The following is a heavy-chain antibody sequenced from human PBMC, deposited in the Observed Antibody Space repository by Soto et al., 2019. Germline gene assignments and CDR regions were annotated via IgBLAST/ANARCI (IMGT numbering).Heavy chain of an antibody. Sequence: ASVKVSCKTSGGTFSTYAIYWVRQAPGQGLEWMGAIIPLFGTADYAQKFQGRVTITADESTSTAYMELSSLRAEDTAVYYCAKGQTSTFGGVIVNGEFDYWGQGTLVTVSS. CDR3: AKGQTSTFGGVIVNGEFDY. CDR1: GGTFSTYA. V-gene: IGHV1-69*13. J-gene: IGHJ4*02. D-gene: IGHD3-16*02. CDR2: IIPLFGTA.